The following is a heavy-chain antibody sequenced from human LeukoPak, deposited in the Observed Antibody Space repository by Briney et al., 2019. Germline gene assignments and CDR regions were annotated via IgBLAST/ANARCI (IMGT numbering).Heavy chain of an antibody. J-gene: IGHJ4*02. CDR3: ASQVGDYGDYYFDY. CDR2: IYRGGST. V-gene: IGHV3-66*04. Sequence: PGGCLRLACAVSGFTVSSNYMSSVRQAPGKGLGWVSVIYRGGSTYYADSVKGRYTISRDNSKNTLYLQMNSLRAEDTAVYYCASQVGDYGDYYFDYWGQGTLVTVSS. CDR1: GFTVSSNY. D-gene: IGHD4-17*01.